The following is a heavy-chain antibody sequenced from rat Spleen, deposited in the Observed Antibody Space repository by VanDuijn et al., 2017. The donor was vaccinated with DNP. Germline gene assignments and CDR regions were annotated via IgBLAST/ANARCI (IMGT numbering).Heavy chain of an antibody. Sequence: EVQLVESGGGLVQPGRSLKLSCAASGFTFSAYYLAWVRQAPAKGLEWVAYIGSAAYAPYYGDSVKGRFTVSRDNAKSALYLQMDTLRSEDTATYYCAKHRIYRNYFDYWGQGVMVTVSS. CDR3: AKHRIYRNYFDY. CDR2: IGSAAYAP. D-gene: IGHD1-1*01. J-gene: IGHJ2*01. CDR1: GFTFSAYY. V-gene: IGHV5-25*01.